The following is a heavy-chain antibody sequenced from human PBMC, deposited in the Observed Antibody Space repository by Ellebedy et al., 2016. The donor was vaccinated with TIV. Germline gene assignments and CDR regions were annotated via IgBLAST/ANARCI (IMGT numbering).Heavy chain of an antibody. CDR1: GYTFTGFA. CDR3: ARARGLLFGGDH. CDR2: INTDNGNT. D-gene: IGHD2-21*02. Sequence: AASVKVSCKTSGYTFTGFAIHWVRQAPGQRLEWMGWINTDNGNTKHSQKFQGRVTFTRDTSASTAYLELSSLGTEDTALYFCARARGLLFGGDHWGQGTLVTVSS. V-gene: IGHV1-3*04. J-gene: IGHJ4*02.